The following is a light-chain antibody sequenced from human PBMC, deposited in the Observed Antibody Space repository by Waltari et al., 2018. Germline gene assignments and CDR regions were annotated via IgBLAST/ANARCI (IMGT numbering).Light chain of an antibody. V-gene: IGKV3-20*01. CDR3: EHYVRLPVT. J-gene: IGKJ1*01. CDR2: GVS. CDR1: ESVGRS. Sequence: EIVLTQSPGTLSLSPGERATLSCRASESVGRSLAWYQQKRGQAPRLLIYGVSTRASGIPDRFSDSGSGTDFSLVISRLEPEDFAVYYCEHYVRLPVTFGQGTKVEIK.